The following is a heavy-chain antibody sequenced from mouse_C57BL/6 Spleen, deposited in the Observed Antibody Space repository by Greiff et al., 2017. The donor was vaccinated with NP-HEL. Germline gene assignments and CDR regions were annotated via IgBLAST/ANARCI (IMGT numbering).Heavy chain of an antibody. Sequence: QVQLQQPGAELVKPGASVKVSCKASGYTLTSYWMHWVKQRPGQGLEWIGRIHPSDSDNNYNQKFKGKATLTADKSSSTAYMQLSSLTSEDSAVYYCAPELGEVDYWGQGTTLTVSS. CDR3: APELGEVDY. J-gene: IGHJ2*01. V-gene: IGHV1-74*01. D-gene: IGHD4-1*01. CDR1: GYTLTSYW. CDR2: IHPSDSDN.